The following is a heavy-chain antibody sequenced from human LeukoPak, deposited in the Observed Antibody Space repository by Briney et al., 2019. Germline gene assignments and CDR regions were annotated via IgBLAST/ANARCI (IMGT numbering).Heavy chain of an antibody. CDR3: ARDSRDGYNLDY. CDR1: GFTFSDYY. V-gene: IGHV3-11*01. Sequence: PGGSLRLSCAASGFTFSDYYTSWIRQAPGKGLEWVSYISSSGSTIYYADSVKGRFTISRDNAKNSLYLQMNSLRAEDTAVYYCARDSRDGYNLDYWGQGTLVTVSS. D-gene: IGHD5-24*01. CDR2: ISSSGSTI. J-gene: IGHJ4*02.